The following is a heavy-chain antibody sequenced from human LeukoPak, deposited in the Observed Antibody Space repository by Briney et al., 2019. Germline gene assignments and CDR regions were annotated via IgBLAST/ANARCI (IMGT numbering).Heavy chain of an antibody. CDR3: ARDPPDYSNYYYYGMDV. Sequence: GSLRLSCAASGFTFSSYAMHWVRQAPGKGLEWVAVISYDGSNKYYADSVKGRFTISRDNAKNSLYLQMNSLRAEDTAVYYCARDPPDYSNYYYYGMDVWGQGTTVTVSS. D-gene: IGHD4-4*01. CDR1: GFTFSSYA. CDR2: ISYDGSNK. J-gene: IGHJ6*02. V-gene: IGHV3-30-3*01.